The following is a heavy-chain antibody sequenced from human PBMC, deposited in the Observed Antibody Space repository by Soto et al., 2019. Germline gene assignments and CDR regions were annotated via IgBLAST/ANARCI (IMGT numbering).Heavy chain of an antibody. CDR2: ISSTGSTK. CDR3: AIDYSGSGTYYF. Sequence: GSLRLSCAASGITFSNFEMNWVRQAPGKGLEWVSYISSTGSTKYYADSVKGRFTISRDNDKNSLYLEMKSLRAEDTAVYYCAIDYSGSGTYYFWGQGTLVTVSS. CDR1: GITFSNFE. V-gene: IGHV3-48*03. J-gene: IGHJ4*02. D-gene: IGHD3-10*01.